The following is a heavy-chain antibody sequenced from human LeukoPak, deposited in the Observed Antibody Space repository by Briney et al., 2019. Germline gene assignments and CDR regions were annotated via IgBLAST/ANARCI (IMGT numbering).Heavy chain of an antibody. CDR2: IKQDGSDK. V-gene: IGHV3-7*01. Sequence: GGSLRLSCAASGFTFSNYWMSWVRQAPGKGLEWVANIKQDGSDKYFVDSVKGRLTISRDNAKNSLYLQMNSLRAEDTAVYYCARVACTSCPILYYFDYWGQGTLVTVSS. CDR1: GFTFSNYW. J-gene: IGHJ4*02. CDR3: ARVACTSCPILYYFDY. D-gene: IGHD2-2*01.